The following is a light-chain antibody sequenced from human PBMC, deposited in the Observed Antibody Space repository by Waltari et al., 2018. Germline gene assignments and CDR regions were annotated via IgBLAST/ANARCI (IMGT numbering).Light chain of an antibody. CDR2: DVS. CDR3: SSYTSSSTRV. J-gene: IGLJ2*01. CDR1: SSDVGGYNY. V-gene: IGLV2-14*03. Sequence: QSALTQPASVSGSPGQSITISCTGTSSDVGGYNYVSWYQQHPGKAPKLMIYDVSNRPSGVSNRFPGSKSGNTASLTSSGLRAEDEADYYCSSYTSSSTRVFGGGTKLTVL.